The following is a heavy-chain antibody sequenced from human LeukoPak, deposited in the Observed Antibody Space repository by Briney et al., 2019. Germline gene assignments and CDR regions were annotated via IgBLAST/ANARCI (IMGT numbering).Heavy chain of an antibody. Sequence: PSETLSLPHTVSGGSISSYYLSWIRQSPGKGLEWIGYIYYSGSTKYNPSLKGQVTMSADTSKNRFSLRLSSVTAADTAVYYCARHYDRSGYCYGSFDNWGQGNLLTVSS. CDR2: IYYSGST. V-gene: IGHV4-59*08. J-gene: IGHJ4*02. D-gene: IGHD3-22*01. CDR1: GGSISSYY. CDR3: ARHYDRSGYCYGSFDN.